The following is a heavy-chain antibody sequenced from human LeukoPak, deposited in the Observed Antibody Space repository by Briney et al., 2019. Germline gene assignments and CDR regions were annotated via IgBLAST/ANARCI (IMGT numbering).Heavy chain of an antibody. J-gene: IGHJ4*01. Sequence: SETLSLTCAVYGASFSDYYWSWIRQPPGKGLEWIGEITHSGTTNYNPSLKSRINMSVDTSKNQFSLNLTYVTAADTAVYYCARYYCSGGACHSLADYWGLGNQVTVSS. CDR3: ARYYCSGGACHSLADY. CDR1: GASFSDYY. V-gene: IGHV4-34*10. CDR2: ITHSGTT. D-gene: IGHD2-15*01.